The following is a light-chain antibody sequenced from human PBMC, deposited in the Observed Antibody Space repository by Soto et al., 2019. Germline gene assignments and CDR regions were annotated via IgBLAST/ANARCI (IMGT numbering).Light chain of an antibody. Sequence: QSALTQPASVSGSPGQSITISCTGTSSDAGGYDYVSWYQQHPGKAPKLMIFEVTNRPSGVSNRFSGSKSGNTASLTISGLRAEDEADYYCSSFRSTSTLPYVFGTGTKLTVL. CDR1: SSDAGGYDY. CDR3: SSFRSTSTLPYV. J-gene: IGLJ1*01. CDR2: EVT. V-gene: IGLV2-14*01.